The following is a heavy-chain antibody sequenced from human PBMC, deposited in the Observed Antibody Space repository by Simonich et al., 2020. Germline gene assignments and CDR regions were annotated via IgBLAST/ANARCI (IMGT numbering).Heavy chain of an antibody. D-gene: IGHD7-27*01. CDR3: ARGRLTGDKGAFDI. J-gene: IGHJ3*02. CDR1: GYTFTGYY. Sequence: QVQLVQSGAEVKKPGASVKVSCKASGYTFTGYYMPWVGQAPGQGLEWSGWFNPNSGGTNYAQKVQGRVTMTRDTSISTAYMELSRLRSDDTAVYYCARGRLTGDKGAFDIWGQGTMVTVSS. CDR2: FNPNSGGT. V-gene: IGHV1-2*02.